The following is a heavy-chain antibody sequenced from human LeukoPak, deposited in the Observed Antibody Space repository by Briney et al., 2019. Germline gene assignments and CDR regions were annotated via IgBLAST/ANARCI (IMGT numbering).Heavy chain of an antibody. D-gene: IGHD3-10*01. CDR3: ARALYGSGSYGSDFDY. J-gene: IGHJ4*02. CDR2: MNPNSGNT. CDR1: RYTFTSYD. Sequence: ASVKVSCKASRYTFTSYDINWVRQATGQGLEWMGWMNPNSGNTGYAQKFQGRVTMTRNTSISTAYMELSSLRSEDTAVYYCARALYGSGSYGSDFDYWGQGTLVTVSS. V-gene: IGHV1-8*01.